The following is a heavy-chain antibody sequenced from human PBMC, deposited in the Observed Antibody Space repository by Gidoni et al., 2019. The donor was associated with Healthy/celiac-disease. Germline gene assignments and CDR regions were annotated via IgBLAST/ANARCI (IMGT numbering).Heavy chain of an antibody. V-gene: IGHV4-34*01. CDR1: GGSFSGYY. D-gene: IGHD5-18*01. Sequence: QVQLQQWGAGLLKPSETLSLTCAVYGGSFSGYYWSWIRHPPGKGLEWIGEINHSGSTNYNPSLKSRVTISVDTSKNQFSLKLSSVTAADTAVYYCATGPYSYGRHFDYWGQGTLVTVSS. CDR3: ATGPYSYGRHFDY. CDR2: INHSGST. J-gene: IGHJ4*02.